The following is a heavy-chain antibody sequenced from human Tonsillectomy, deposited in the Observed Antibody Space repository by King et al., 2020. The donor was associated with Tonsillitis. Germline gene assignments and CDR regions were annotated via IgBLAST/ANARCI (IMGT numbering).Heavy chain of an antibody. J-gene: IGHJ6*02. CDR1: GFTFSGSA. Sequence: VQLVESGGGLVQPGGSLKLSCAASGFTFSGSAMHWVRQASGKGLEWVGRIGSKANTYATAYAASVKGRFTISRDDSKNTAYLQMNSLTTEDTAVYYCTRRQVIAALGMDVWGQGTTVTVSS. V-gene: IGHV3-73*02. CDR3: TRRQVIAALGMDV. CDR2: IGSKANTYAT. D-gene: IGHD6-6*01.